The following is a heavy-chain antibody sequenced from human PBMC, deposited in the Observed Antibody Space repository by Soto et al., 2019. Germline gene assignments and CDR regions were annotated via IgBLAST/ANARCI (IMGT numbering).Heavy chain of an antibody. CDR2: INAGNGNT. CDR3: AVNYDILTGWNY. V-gene: IGHV1-3*01. Sequence: QVQLVQSGAEVKKPGASVKVSCKASGYTFTSYAMHWVRQAPGQRLEWMGWINAGNGNTKYSQKFQGRVTITRYTSASTAYMELSSLRSEDTAVYYCAVNYDILTGWNYWGQGTLVTVSS. D-gene: IGHD3-9*01. J-gene: IGHJ4*02. CDR1: GYTFTSYA.